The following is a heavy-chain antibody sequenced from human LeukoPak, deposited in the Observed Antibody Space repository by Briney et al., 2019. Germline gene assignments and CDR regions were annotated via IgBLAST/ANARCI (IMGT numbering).Heavy chain of an antibody. J-gene: IGHJ4*02. Sequence: KFQGRVTTTRDTSASTAYMELSSLRSEDTAVYYCARRYCSSTSCSTYYFDYWGQGTLVTVSS. D-gene: IGHD2-2*02. CDR3: ARRYCSSTSCSTYYFDY. V-gene: IGHV1-3*01.